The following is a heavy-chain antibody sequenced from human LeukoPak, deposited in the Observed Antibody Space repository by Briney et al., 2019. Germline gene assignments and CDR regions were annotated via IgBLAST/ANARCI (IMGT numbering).Heavy chain of an antibody. Sequence: GGSLRLSCAASGFTFSSYSMNWVRQAPGKGLEWVSSISSSSSYIYCADSVKGRFTISRDNAKNSLYLQMNSLRAEDTAVYYCARQEGSGYYYADYWGQGTLVTVSS. CDR1: GFTFSSYS. D-gene: IGHD3-22*01. J-gene: IGHJ4*02. CDR3: ARQEGSGYYYADY. CDR2: ISSSSSYI. V-gene: IGHV3-21*01.